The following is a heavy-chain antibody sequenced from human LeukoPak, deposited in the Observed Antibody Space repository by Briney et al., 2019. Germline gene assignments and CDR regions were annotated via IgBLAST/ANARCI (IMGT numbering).Heavy chain of an antibody. CDR3: ARGGGLRAYYFDY. V-gene: IGHV3-30*04. J-gene: IGHJ4*02. CDR2: ISCDGSNK. Sequence: GGSLRLSCAASGFTFSSYAMHWVRQAPGKGLEWVAVISCDGSNKYYADSVKGRFTISRDNSKNTLYLQMNSLRAEDTAVYYCARGGGLRAYYFDYWGQGTLVTVSS. D-gene: IGHD5-24*01. CDR1: GFTFSSYA.